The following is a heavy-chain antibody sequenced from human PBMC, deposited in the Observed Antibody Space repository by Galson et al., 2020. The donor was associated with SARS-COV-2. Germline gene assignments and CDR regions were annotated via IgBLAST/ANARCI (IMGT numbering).Heavy chain of an antibody. J-gene: IGHJ6*02. Sequence: TGGSLRLSCAASGFTFSSYGMHWFRQAPGKGLEWVAVISYDVSNKYYADSVKGRFTISRDNSKNTLYLQMNSLRAEDTAVYYCAKDTEYSSSWYSTYYYYGMDVWGQGTTVTVSS. CDR1: GFTFSSYG. CDR3: AKDTEYSSSWYSTYYYYGMDV. D-gene: IGHD6-13*01. CDR2: ISYDVSNK. V-gene: IGHV3-30*18.